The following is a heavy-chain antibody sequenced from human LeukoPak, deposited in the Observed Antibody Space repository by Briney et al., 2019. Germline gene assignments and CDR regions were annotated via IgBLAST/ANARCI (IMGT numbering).Heavy chain of an antibody. CDR3: ARGRYPDY. CDR2: INHSGST. D-gene: IGHD2-2*01. J-gene: IGHJ4*02. Sequence: KPSETLSLTCAVYGGSFSGYYWSWIRQPPGKGLEWIGEINHSGSTNYNPSLRSRVTISVDTSKNQFSLKLSSVTAADTAVYYCARGRYPDYWGQGTLVTVSS. CDR1: GGSFSGYY. V-gene: IGHV4-34*01.